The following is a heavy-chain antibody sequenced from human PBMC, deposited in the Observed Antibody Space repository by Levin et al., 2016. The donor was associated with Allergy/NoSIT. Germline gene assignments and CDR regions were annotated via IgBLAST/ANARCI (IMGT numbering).Heavy chain of an antibody. V-gene: IGHV3-72*01. Sequence: GESLKISCAASGFTFSDYYMDWVRQAPGKGLEWVGRTRNKANSYTTEYAASVKGRFTISRDDSKNSLYLQMNSLKTEDTAVYYCSRVCASDGYTFDYWGQGTLVTVSS. CDR1: GFTFSDYY. J-gene: IGHJ4*02. CDR3: SRVCASDGYTFDY. CDR2: TRNKANSYTT. D-gene: IGHD3-16*01.